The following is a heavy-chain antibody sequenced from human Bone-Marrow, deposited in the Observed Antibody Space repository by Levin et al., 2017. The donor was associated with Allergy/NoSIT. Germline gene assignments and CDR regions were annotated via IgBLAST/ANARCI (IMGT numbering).Heavy chain of an antibody. Sequence: PGGSLRLSCIVSGGSISNYHWSWIRQPPGKGLEWIGYISDSGSTNYNSSLKSRVTISVDTSKKQFSLKLSSVTAADTAVYYCARFLGVTGHDYWGQGTLVTVSS. D-gene: IGHD6-19*01. CDR1: GGSISNYH. CDR3: ARFLGVTGHDY. J-gene: IGHJ4*02. CDR2: ISDSGST. V-gene: IGHV4-59*01.